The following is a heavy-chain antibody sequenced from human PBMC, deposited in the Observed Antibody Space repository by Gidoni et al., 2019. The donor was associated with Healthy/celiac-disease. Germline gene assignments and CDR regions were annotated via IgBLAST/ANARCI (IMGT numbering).Heavy chain of an antibody. CDR1: GFTFTSSA. CDR3: AKDHCSSGGSCYWGWAFDI. V-gene: IGHV3-23*01. J-gene: IGHJ3*02. CDR2: ISGSGGST. Sequence: EVQLLASGGGLVQPGGSLKLSCAASGFTFTSSALCWVRQAPGKGLEWVSAISGSGGSTYYADSVKGRFTISRDNSKNTLYLQMNSLRAEDTAVYYCAKDHCSSGGSCYWGWAFDIWGQGTMVTVSS. D-gene: IGHD2-15*01.